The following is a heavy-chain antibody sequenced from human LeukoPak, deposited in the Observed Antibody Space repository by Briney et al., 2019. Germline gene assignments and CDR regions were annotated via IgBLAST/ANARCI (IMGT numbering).Heavy chain of an antibody. CDR2: ISSSSSTI. Sequence: GGSLRLSCAASGFTFSSYSMNWVRQAPGKGLEWVSYISSSSSTIYYADSVKGRFTISRDNVKNSLYLQMNSLRAEDTAVYFCIAAAGAFDYWGQGTLVTVSS. D-gene: IGHD6-13*01. CDR1: GFTFSSYS. V-gene: IGHV3-48*04. CDR3: IAAAGAFDY. J-gene: IGHJ4*02.